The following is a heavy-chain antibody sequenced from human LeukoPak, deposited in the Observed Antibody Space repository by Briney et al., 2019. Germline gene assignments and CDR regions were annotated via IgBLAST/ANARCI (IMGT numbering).Heavy chain of an antibody. J-gene: IGHJ4*02. CDR1: GFTFSDFW. CDR2: IKEDGSEK. CDR3: AREYFYNSSGYQALRY. D-gene: IGHD3-22*01. V-gene: IGHV3-7*01. Sequence: GGSLRLSCAASGFTFSDFWMTWVRQAPGKGLEWVANIKEDGSEKYYVDSVKGRFIISRDNAKNSLYLQMNSLRAEDTAVYYCAREYFYNSSGYQALRYWGQGTLVTVSS.